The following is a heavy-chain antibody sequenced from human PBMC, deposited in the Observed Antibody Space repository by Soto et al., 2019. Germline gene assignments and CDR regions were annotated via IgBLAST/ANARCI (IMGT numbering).Heavy chain of an antibody. J-gene: IGHJ5*02. CDR3: ARVIPGVEAWFDP. CDR1: GYTFANFG. CDR2: ISAYTDTP. Sequence: ASVKVSCKASGYTFANFGVTWVRRAPGQGLEWMGWISAYTDTPNYAQKFQGRVTMTIDTSTSTAYMDLRSLTSDDTAVYYCARVIPGVEAWFDPWGQGTLVTVSS. D-gene: IGHD2-2*01. V-gene: IGHV1-18*01.